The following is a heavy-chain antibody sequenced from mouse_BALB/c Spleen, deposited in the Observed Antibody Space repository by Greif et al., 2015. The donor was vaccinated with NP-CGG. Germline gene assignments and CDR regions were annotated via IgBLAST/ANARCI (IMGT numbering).Heavy chain of an antibody. CDR3: ARPTSLVEDWSFDV. Sequence: EVQVVESGGGLVKPGGSLKLSWAASGFTFSSYAMSWVRQTPEKRLEWVATISSGGSYTYYPDSVKGRFTMSRDSGKNTLYLQMISLRAEDTAMYYCARPTSLVEDWSFDVWGAGTTVTVSS. D-gene: IGHD1-1*01. J-gene: IGHJ1*01. V-gene: IGHV5-9-3*01. CDR2: ISSGGSYT. CDR1: GFTFSSYA.